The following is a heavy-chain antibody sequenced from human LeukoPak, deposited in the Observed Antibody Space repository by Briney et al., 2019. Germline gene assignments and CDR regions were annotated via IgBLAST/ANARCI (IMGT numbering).Heavy chain of an antibody. D-gene: IGHD3-9*01. CDR2: IRYDGSNK. Sequence: GGSLRLSCAASGFTFSSYGMHWVRQAPGKGLEWVAFIRYDGSNKYYADSVKGRFTISRDNSKNTLYLQMNSLRAEDTAVYYCAKGEYYDILTGYRPFDYWGQGTLVTVSS. J-gene: IGHJ4*02. V-gene: IGHV3-30*02. CDR1: GFTFSSYG. CDR3: AKGEYYDILTGYRPFDY.